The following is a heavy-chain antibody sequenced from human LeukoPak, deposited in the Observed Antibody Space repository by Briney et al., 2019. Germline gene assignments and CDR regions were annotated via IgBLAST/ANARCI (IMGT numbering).Heavy chain of an antibody. CDR2: INPNSGGT. D-gene: IGHD3-22*01. Sequence: EASVKVSCKASGYTFTGYYMHWVRQAPGQGLEWMGWINPNSGGTNYAQKFQGRVTMTRDTSISTAYMELSRLRSDDTAVYYCARDAADYYDSSGYWAYYFDYWGQGTLVTVSS. V-gene: IGHV1-2*02. CDR1: GYTFTGYY. CDR3: ARDAADYYDSSGYWAYYFDY. J-gene: IGHJ4*02.